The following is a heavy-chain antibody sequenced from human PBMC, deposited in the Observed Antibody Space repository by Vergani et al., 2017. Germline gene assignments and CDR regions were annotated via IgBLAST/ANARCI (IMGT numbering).Heavy chain of an antibody. D-gene: IGHD1-1*01. J-gene: IGHJ6*02. CDR1: GFTFSSYG. CDR2: ISHDGSNK. V-gene: IGHV3-30*03. Sequence: VQLVESGGGVVQPGRSLRLSCAASGFTFSSYGMHWVREAPGKGLEWVAVISHDGSNKYFADSVKGRFTFSRDNSTNTLYLQMNSLRAEDTAVYYCARALERYYYYYGMDVWGQGTTVTVSS. CDR3: ARALERYYYYYGMDV.